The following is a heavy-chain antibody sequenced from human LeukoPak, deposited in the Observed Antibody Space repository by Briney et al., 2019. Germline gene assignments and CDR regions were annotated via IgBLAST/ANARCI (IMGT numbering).Heavy chain of an antibody. CDR1: GFTFSSYA. Sequence: GGSLRLSCAASGFTFSSYAMPWVRQAPGKGLGWVAVISYDGSSKYYADSVKGRFTISRDNSKNTLYLQMNSLRAEDTAVYYCARATGSYYSLGYWGQGTLVTVSS. V-gene: IGHV3-30-3*01. J-gene: IGHJ4*02. CDR2: ISYDGSSK. CDR3: ARATGSYYSLGY. D-gene: IGHD1-26*01.